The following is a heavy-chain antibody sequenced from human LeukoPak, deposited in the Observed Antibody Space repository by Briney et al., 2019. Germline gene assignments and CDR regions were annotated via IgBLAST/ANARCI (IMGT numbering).Heavy chain of an antibody. CDR3: AKWGLRFLEWLPYYFDY. J-gene: IGHJ4*02. CDR2: ISGSGGST. D-gene: IGHD3-3*01. CDR1: GFTFSSYA. V-gene: IGHV3-23*01. Sequence: GGSLRLSCAASGFTFSSYAMSWVRQAPGKGLEWVSAISGSGGSTYYADSVKGRFTISRDNSKNTLYLQMNSLRAEDTAVYYCAKWGLRFLEWLPYYFDYWGQGTLVTVSS.